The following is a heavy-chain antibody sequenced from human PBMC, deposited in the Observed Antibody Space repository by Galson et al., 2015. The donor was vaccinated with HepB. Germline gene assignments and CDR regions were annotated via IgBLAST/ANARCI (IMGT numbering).Heavy chain of an antibody. CDR1: GFTFSSYA. J-gene: IGHJ4*02. V-gene: IGHV3-23*01. CDR3: AKGNFLPFDY. CDR2: ISGSGGST. Sequence: SLRLSCASSGFTFSSYAMSWVRQAPGKGLEWASAISGSGGSTYYADSVKGRFTISRDNSKNTLYLQMNSLRAEDTAVYYCAKGNFLPFDYWGQGTLVTVSS. D-gene: IGHD4-11*01.